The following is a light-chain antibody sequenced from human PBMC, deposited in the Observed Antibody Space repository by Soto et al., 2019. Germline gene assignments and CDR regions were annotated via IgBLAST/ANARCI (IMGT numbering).Light chain of an antibody. V-gene: IGKV3-11*01. J-gene: IGKJ1*01. CDR1: QSVSSN. Sequence: DMVFTHSSATLSLSQGERATLSCRASQSVSSNLAWYQQKPGQAPRLLIYDAYNRATGIPARFSGSGSGTDFTLTVSSLEPEDSAVYYCQKSESGWTFGQGTKVDIK. CDR3: QKSESGWT. CDR2: DAY.